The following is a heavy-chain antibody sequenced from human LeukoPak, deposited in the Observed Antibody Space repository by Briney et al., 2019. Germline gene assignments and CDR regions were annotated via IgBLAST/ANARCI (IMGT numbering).Heavy chain of an antibody. CDR2: ISETSDII. CDR1: GFTFSTYN. CDR3: ASTNTFDY. V-gene: IGHV3-48*01. J-gene: IGHJ4*02. Sequence: GGSLRLSCAASGFTFSTYNMNWVRQAPGKGLEWLSYISETSDIIYYADSVKGRFTISRDNAKNSLYLQMNSLRAEDTAVYYCASTNTFDYWGQGSQVTVSS.